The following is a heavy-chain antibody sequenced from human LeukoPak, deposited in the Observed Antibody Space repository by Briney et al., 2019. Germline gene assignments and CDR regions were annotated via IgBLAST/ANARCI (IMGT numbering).Heavy chain of an antibody. J-gene: IGHJ4*02. CDR1: GFTFSSYG. D-gene: IGHD3-3*01. V-gene: IGHV3-30*18. Sequence: PGGSLRLSCAASGFTFSSYGMHWVRQAPGKGLEWVAVISYDGSSKYYADSVKGRFTISRDNSKNTLYLQMNSLRAEDTAVYYCAKAGLYDFWSGYYNGFFDYWGQGTLVTVSS. CDR3: AKAGLYDFWSGYYNGFFDY. CDR2: ISYDGSSK.